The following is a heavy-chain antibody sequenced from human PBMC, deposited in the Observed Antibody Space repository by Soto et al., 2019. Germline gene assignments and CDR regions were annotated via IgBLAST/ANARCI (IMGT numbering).Heavy chain of an antibody. J-gene: IGHJ6*03. V-gene: IGHV4-59*01. CDR1: GGSISSYY. CDR3: ARVVINTPNYYYYYMDF. D-gene: IGHD3-22*01. Sequence: PSETLSLTCTVSGGSISSYYWSWIRQPPGKGLEWIGYIYYSGSTNYNPSLKSRVTISVDTSKNQFSLKLSSVTAADTAVYYCARVVINTPNYYYYYMDFWGKGTTVTVSS. CDR2: IYYSGST.